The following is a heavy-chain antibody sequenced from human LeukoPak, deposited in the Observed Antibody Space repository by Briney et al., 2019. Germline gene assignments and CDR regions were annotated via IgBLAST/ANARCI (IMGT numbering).Heavy chain of an antibody. J-gene: IGHJ3*02. Sequence: GGSLRLSCAASGFTFDDYAMHWVRQAPGKGLEWVSLISWDGGSTYYADSVKGRFTISRDNSKNFLYLQMNSLRAEDTALYYCAKDIRAGAYAFDIWGQGTMVTVSS. CDR1: GFTFDDYA. CDR2: ISWDGGST. CDR3: AKDIRAGAYAFDI. D-gene: IGHD3-10*01. V-gene: IGHV3-43D*04.